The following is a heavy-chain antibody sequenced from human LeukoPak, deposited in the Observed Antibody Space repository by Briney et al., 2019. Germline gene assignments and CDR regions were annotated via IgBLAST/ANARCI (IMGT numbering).Heavy chain of an antibody. J-gene: IGHJ6*03. Sequence: PGGSLRLSCAASGFTFSTYRIHWVRQVPGKGLEWVAVISYDGSDKYYADSVRGRFTISRDNSMNTLYLQMNSLRPEDSAEYYCARGLGTPGPVNVHYYYMDVWGKGTTVTVSS. CDR3: ARGLGTPGPVNVHYYYMDV. D-gene: IGHD1-14*01. CDR2: ISYDGSDK. CDR1: GFTFSTYR. V-gene: IGHV3-30*04.